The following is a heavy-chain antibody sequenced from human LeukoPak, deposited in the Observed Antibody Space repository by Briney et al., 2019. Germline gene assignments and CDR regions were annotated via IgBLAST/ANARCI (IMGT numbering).Heavy chain of an antibody. CDR2: IYYSGST. Sequence: SETLSLTCTVSGGSISSSSYYWGWIRQPPGKGLEWIGSIYYSGSTYYNPSLKSRVTISVDTSKNQFSLKLSSVTAADTAVYYCARHPYYDSKGSFDYWGQGTLVTVSS. J-gene: IGHJ4*02. CDR3: ARHPYYDSKGSFDY. CDR1: GGSISSSSYY. V-gene: IGHV4-39*01. D-gene: IGHD3-22*01.